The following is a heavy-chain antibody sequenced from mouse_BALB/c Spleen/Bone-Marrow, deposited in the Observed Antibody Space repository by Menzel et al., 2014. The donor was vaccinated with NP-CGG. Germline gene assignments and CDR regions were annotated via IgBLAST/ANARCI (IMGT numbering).Heavy chain of an antibody. CDR1: GFNIKDYY. D-gene: IGHD1-1*01. CDR3: ASYYGSSYDYFDY. Sequence: AQLQQSGAELVRPGALVKLSCKASGFNIKDYYMHWVKQRPEQGLEWIGWIDPENGNTIYDPKFQGKASITADTSSNTAYLQLSSLTSEDTAVYYCASYYGSSYDYFDYWGQGTTLTVSS. CDR2: IDPENGNT. J-gene: IGHJ2*01. V-gene: IGHV14-1*02.